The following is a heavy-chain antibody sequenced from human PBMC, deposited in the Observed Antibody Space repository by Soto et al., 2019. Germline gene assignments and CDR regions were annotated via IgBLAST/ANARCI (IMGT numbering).Heavy chain of an antibody. CDR3: ARAIRRITMVHFDY. CDR1: GCSISSYY. V-gene: IGHV4-59*01. D-gene: IGHD3-10*01. CDR2: IYYSGST. Sequence: SETLSLTCTVSGCSISSYYWSWIRQPPGKGLEWIGYIYYSGSTNYNPSLKSRVTISVDTSKNQFSLKLSSVTAADTAVYYCARAIRRITMVHFDYWGQGTLVTVSS. J-gene: IGHJ4*02.